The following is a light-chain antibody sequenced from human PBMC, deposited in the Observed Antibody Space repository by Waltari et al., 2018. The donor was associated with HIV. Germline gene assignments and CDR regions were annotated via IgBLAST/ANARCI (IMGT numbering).Light chain of an antibody. V-gene: IGLV2-11*01. Sequence: LTQPRSVSGSPGQSVTISCTGTSRDVGASNYVSWYQQHPGKAPKLMIYEVTKRPSGIPGRFSASRAGNTASLTVSGLQAEDEADYYCSSYDNNNNYVIFGGGTKLTVL. CDR1: SRDVGASNY. CDR3: SSYDNNNNYVI. CDR2: EVT. J-gene: IGLJ2*01.